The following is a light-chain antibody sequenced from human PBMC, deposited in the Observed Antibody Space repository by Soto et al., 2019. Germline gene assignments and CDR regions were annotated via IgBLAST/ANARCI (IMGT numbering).Light chain of an antibody. CDR1: SSDVGGYNY. J-gene: IGLJ1*01. Sequence: QSVLTQPRSVSGSPGQSITISCTGTSSDVGGYNYVSWYRQHPGKAPKLMIYDVSKRPSGVPDRFSGSKSGNMASLTISGLQAEDEADYYCCSYAGSYTHYVFGTGTKHTVL. CDR3: CSYAGSYTHYV. V-gene: IGLV2-11*01. CDR2: DVS.